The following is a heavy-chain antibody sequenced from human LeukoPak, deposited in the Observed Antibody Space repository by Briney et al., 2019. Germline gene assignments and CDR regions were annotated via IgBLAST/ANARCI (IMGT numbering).Heavy chain of an antibody. V-gene: IGHV4-59*01. CDR3: ARVVCSSTSCENRGAFDI. D-gene: IGHD2-2*01. J-gene: IGHJ3*02. CDR1: RGSISSYY. Sequence: SETLSLTCTVSRGSISSYYWSWIRQPPGKGLEWMGYSYYSGSTNYNPSLKSRVTISVDTSKKQFSLKLSSVTAADTAVYYCARVVCSSTSCENRGAFDIWGQGTVVTVSS. CDR2: SYYSGST.